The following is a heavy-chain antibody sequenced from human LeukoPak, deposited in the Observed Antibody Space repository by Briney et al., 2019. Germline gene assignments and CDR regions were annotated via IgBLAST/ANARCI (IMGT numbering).Heavy chain of an antibody. D-gene: IGHD1-26*01. Sequence: QPGGSLILSCAASGFTFSSYAMSWVRQAPGKGLEWVSAISGSGGSTYYADSVKGRFTISRDNSKNTLYLQMNSLRAEDTAVYYCAKHSGSYYTAFDYGGQGTVVTVSA. J-gene: IGHJ4*02. CDR2: ISGSGGST. CDR1: GFTFSSYA. CDR3: AKHSGSYYTAFDY. V-gene: IGHV3-23*01.